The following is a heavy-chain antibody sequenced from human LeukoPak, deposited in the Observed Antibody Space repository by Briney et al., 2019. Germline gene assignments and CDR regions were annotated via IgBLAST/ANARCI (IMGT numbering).Heavy chain of an antibody. V-gene: IGHV3-30*02. CDR2: IRFDGTNK. D-gene: IGHD1-26*01. CDR3: AKDPVTYSGSFRMDY. J-gene: IGHJ4*02. Sequence: GQSLRLSCSVSGFTFSSYGLHWVRQAPGKGLESVAFIRFDGTNKYYADSVKGRFTISRDNSKNTLYLEMNSLRVEDTAVYYCAKDPVTYSGSFRMDYWGQGTLVTVSS. CDR1: GFTFSSYG.